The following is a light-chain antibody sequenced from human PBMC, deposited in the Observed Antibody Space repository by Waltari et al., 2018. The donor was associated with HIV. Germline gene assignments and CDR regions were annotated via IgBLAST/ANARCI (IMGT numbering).Light chain of an antibody. Sequence: SYVLTQPPSVSVDPGETASKSVQWYQQKPGQAPVLVIYDDNDRPSGIPERFSGSSSGNTATLTISRVEAGDEADYYCQVWDTTTDQWVFGGGTELAVL. J-gene: IGLJ3*02. CDR3: QVWDTTTDQWV. CDR2: DDN. V-gene: IGLV3-21*04. CDR1: S.